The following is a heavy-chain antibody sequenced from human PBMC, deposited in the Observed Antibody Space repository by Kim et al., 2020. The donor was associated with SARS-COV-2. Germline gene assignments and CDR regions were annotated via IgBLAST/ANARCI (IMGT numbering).Heavy chain of an antibody. D-gene: IGHD3-3*02. V-gene: IGHV4-34*01. Sequence: SETLSLTCGVYGEALSGYYWSWIRQFPGKGLQWIGDVHHTGLTNYNPPLKSRVSISADATKSQFSLNLTSMTAADTAVYYCARLAFYGMDVWGQGITVTV. CDR3: ARLAFYGMDV. CDR1: GEALSGYY. J-gene: IGHJ6*02. CDR2: VHHTGLT.